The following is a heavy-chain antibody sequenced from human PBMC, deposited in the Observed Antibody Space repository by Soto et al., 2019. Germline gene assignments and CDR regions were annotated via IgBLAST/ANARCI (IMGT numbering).Heavy chain of an antibody. CDR1: GGSISSYY. CDR2: IYYSGST. CDR3: AGTGGGPATSFDY. D-gene: IGHD1-1*01. J-gene: IGHJ4*02. V-gene: IGHV4-59*01. Sequence: SETLSLTCTVSGGSISSYYWSWIRQPPGKGLEWVGDIYYSGSTNYNPSLKSRVTISVDTSKNQFSLKLSSGTTAAAAVYYCAGTGGGPATSFDYWGQGTLVTVSS.